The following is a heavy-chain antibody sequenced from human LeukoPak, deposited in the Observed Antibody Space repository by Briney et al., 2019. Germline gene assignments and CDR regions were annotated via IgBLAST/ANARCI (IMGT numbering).Heavy chain of an antibody. CDR2: IYYSGRT. V-gene: IGHV4-59*01. CDR3: ARFVGSSWLAFDI. Sequence: SETLSLTCTVSGDSISDDYWSWIRQPPGKGLEWIGYIYYSGRTTYNPSLKSRVTISIDTSKNQFSLKLTSVSAADTAVYYCARFVGSSWLAFDIWGQGSMVTVSA. CDR1: GDSISDDY. D-gene: IGHD6-13*01. J-gene: IGHJ3*02.